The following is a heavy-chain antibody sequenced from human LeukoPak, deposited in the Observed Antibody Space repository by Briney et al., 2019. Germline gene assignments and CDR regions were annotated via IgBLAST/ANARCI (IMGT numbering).Heavy chain of an antibody. J-gene: IGHJ3*02. D-gene: IGHD1-26*01. CDR3: AKVIGWELLPAFDI. CDR1: GYTFTSYD. Sequence: ASVKVSCKASGYTFTSYDINWVRQATGQGLEWMGWMNPNSGNTGYAQKFQGRVTMTRNTSISTAYMELSSLRSEDTAVYYCAKVIGWELLPAFDIWGQGTMVTVSS. V-gene: IGHV1-8*01. CDR2: MNPNSGNT.